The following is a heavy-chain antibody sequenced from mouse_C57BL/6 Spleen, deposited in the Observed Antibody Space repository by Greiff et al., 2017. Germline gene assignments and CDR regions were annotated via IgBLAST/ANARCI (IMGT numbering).Heavy chain of an antibody. J-gene: IGHJ2*01. CDR3: AATTVVATAYFDY. CDR1: GYTFTDHT. D-gene: IGHD1-1*01. Sequence: VQLVESDAELVKPGASVKISCKVSGYTFTDHTIPWMKQRPEQGLAWIGYIYPRDGSTKYNEKFKGQATLTADKSSSTAYMQLNSLTSEDSAVXFCAATTVVATAYFDYWGQGTTLTVSS. CDR2: IYPRDGST. V-gene: IGHV1-78*01.